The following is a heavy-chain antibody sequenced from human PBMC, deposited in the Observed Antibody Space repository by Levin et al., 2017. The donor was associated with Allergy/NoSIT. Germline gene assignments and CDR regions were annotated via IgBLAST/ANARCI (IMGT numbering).Heavy chain of an antibody. CDR1: GFTFSSYP. J-gene: IGHJ4*02. D-gene: IGHD3-9*01. CDR3: AKGRSRYFDWLDY. V-gene: IGHV3-23*01. CDR2: ISSSGGST. Sequence: GGSLRLSCAASGFTFSSYPMSWVRQAPGKGLEWVSDISSSGGSTYHADSVKGRLTISRDNTKNTLYLQMDSLRAEDTAVYYCAKGRSRYFDWLDYWGQGTLVTVSS.